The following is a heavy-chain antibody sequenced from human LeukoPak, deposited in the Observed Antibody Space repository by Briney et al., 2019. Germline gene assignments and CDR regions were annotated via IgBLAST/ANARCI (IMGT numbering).Heavy chain of an antibody. CDR2: ISSSGSTI. CDR1: GFTFSSYA. J-gene: IGHJ4*02. CDR3: AKYPLYYDSSGYYYPYYFDY. V-gene: IGHV3-48*04. Sequence: GGSLRLSCAASGFTFSSYAMSWVRQAPGKGLEWVSYISSSGSTIYYADSVKGRFTISRDNAKNSLYLQMNSLRAEDTAVYYCAKYPLYYDSSGYYYPYYFDYWGQGTLVTVSS. D-gene: IGHD3-22*01.